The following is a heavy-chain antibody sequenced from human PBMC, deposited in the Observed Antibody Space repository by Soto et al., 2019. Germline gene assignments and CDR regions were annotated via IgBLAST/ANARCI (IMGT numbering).Heavy chain of an antibody. V-gene: IGHV1-69*12. CDR3: ARTGDIVLMVYAYYYYGMDV. J-gene: IGHJ6*02. CDR2: IIPIFGTA. CDR1: GGTFSSYA. Sequence: QVQLVQSGAEVKKPGSSVKVSCKASGGTFSSYAISWVRQAPGQGLEWMGGIIPIFGTANYAQKFQGRVTITADESTSTAYMERSSLRSEDTAVYYCARTGDIVLMVYAYYYYGMDVWGQGTTVTVSS. D-gene: IGHD2-8*01.